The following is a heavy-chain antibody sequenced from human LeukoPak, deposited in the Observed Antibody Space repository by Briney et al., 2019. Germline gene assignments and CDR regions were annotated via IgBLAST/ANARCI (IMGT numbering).Heavy chain of an antibody. CDR2: INWNGGST. Sequence: EGSLRLSCAASGFTFDDYGMSWVRQAPGKGLEWVSGINWNGGSTGYADSVKGRFTISRDNAKNSLYLQMNSLRAEDTALYYCARAHSAGYYYYYMDVWGKGTTVTVSS. J-gene: IGHJ6*03. V-gene: IGHV3-20*04. CDR1: GFTFDDYG. CDR3: ARAHSAGYYYYYMDV. D-gene: IGHD2-15*01.